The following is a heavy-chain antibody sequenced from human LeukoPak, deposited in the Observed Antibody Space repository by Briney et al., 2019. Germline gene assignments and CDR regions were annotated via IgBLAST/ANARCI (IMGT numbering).Heavy chain of an antibody. J-gene: IGHJ4*02. D-gene: IGHD3-16*01. CDR3: ASGGGYNLEY. CDR2: INAYTGKP. V-gene: IGHV7-4-1*02. Sequence: GASVKVSCKAPGYIFTSYAMNWVRQAPGQGLEWMGWINAYTGKPTYAQDFTGRFVFSLDTSVSTAYLQITSLEAEDTAVYYCASGGGYNLEYWGQGTPVTVSS. CDR1: GYIFTSYA.